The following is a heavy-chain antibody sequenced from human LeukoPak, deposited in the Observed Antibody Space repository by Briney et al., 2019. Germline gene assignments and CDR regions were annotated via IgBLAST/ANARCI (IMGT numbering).Heavy chain of an antibody. Sequence: QPGTSLRLSCVASGFTLRDHGMDWVRQAPGKGLEWVAVIAADGGVKQYADSVKGRFTLARDNSKNTLFLQMNILSVEDTAVYYCAREATWGQWYFDLWGQGTPVTVSS. V-gene: IGHV3-30*03. D-gene: IGHD6-19*01. CDR2: IAADGGVK. CDR3: AREATWGQWYFDL. J-gene: IGHJ4*02. CDR1: GFTLRDHG.